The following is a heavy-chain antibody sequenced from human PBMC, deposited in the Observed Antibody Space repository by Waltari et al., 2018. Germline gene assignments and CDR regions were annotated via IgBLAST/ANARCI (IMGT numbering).Heavy chain of an antibody. J-gene: IGHJ6*03. CDR1: GYPFTTYV. CDR3: ARGHGYYNYMDV. V-gene: IGHV1-18*01. Sequence: QAHLVQSGAEVKKPGASVKVSCTASGYPFTTYVISWVRQAPGQGLEWLGRISVYNGDTKYQQNLQGRVTITTDISTSTAYMELRSLRFDDTAVYYCARGHGYYNYMDVWGKGTTVTVSS. CDR2: ISVYNGDT.